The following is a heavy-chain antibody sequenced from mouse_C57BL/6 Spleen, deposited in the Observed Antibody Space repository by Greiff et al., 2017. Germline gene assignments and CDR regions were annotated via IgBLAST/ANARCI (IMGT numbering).Heavy chain of an antibody. CDR3: ASGGYLYAMDY. CDR1: GYAFSSSW. Sequence: VQLQQSGPELVKPGASVKISCKASGYAFSSSWMNWVKQRPGKGLEWIGRIYPGDGDTNYNGKFKGKATLTADKSSSTAYMQLSSLTSEDSAVYVCASGGYLYAMDYWGQGTSVTVSS. V-gene: IGHV1-82*01. CDR2: IYPGDGDT. J-gene: IGHJ4*01. D-gene: IGHD1-1*02.